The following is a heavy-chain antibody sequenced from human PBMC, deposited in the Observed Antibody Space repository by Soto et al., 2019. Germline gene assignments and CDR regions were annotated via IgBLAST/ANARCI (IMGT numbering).Heavy chain of an antibody. D-gene: IGHD2-15*01. Sequence: QVQLVQSGAEVKKPGSSVRVSCKASGGTLNRNTISWVRQAPGQGLEWMGRIIPMFGIQKYAQKFQGRVTITADRSTNTAYMELSSLRSDDTAVYYCARGTPAPTYYFDFWGQGSLVTVSS. CDR3: ARGTPAPTYYFDF. CDR2: IIPMFGIQ. J-gene: IGHJ4*02. CDR1: GGTLNRNT. V-gene: IGHV1-69*02.